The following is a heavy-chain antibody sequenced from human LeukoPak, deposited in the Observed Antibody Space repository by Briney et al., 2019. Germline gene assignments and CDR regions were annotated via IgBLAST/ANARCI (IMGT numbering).Heavy chain of an antibody. D-gene: IGHD5-24*01. CDR2: INHSGST. CDR1: GGSFSGYY. CDR3: ARGRRWLQPPSFDY. V-gene: IGHV4-34*01. J-gene: IGHJ4*02. Sequence: SETLSLTCAVYGGSFSGYYWSWIRQPPGKGLEWIGEINHSGSTNYSPSLKSRVTISVDTSKNQFSLKLSSVTAADTAVYYCARGRRWLQPPSFDYWGQGTLVTVSS.